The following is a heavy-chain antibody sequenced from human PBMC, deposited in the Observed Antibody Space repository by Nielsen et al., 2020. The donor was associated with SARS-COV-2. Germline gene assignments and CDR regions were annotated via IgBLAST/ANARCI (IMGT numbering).Heavy chain of an antibody. D-gene: IGHD1-26*01. CDR3: ARDVGLTHPEQFEY. CDR2: ISSSGGST. J-gene: IGHJ4*02. CDR1: GFIFSSYA. V-gene: IGHV3-23*01. Sequence: GESLKISCAASGFIFSSYAMSWVRQAPGKGLEWVSAISSSGGSTYYADSVKGRVTISRDNSRNTLYLQMNSLRPDDTAVYYCARDVGLTHPEQFEYWGQGTLVTVSS.